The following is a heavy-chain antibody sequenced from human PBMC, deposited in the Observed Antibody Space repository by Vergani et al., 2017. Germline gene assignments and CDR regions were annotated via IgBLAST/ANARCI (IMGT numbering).Heavy chain of an antibody. CDR1: GGSISSSRYY. V-gene: IGHV4-39*07. CDR2: IYYSGST. CDR3: ARGGYYYDSSDDAFDI. J-gene: IGHJ3*02. D-gene: IGHD3-22*01. Sequence: QLQLQESGPGLVKPSETLSLTCTVSGGSISSSRYYWGWIRQPPGKGLEWIGSIYYSGSTYYNPSLKSRVTISVDTSKNQVSLKLSSVTAADTAVYYCARGGYYYDSSDDAFDIWGQGTMVTVSS.